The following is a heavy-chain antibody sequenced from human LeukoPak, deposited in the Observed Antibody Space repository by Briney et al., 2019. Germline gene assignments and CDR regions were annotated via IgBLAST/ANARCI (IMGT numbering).Heavy chain of an antibody. V-gene: IGHV3-23*01. Sequence: GGSLRLSCAPSGFTFSDYATSWDRHAPEKGLEWVSGLSGPGDPTYHADSVKGRCTISRDNPKNTLYLQMNSQRGDDTAVYYCAKEWELMGDAFDVWGQGTMVTASS. D-gene: IGHD3-10*01. J-gene: IGHJ3*01. CDR2: LSGPGDPT. CDR3: AKEWELMGDAFDV. CDR1: GFTFSDYA.